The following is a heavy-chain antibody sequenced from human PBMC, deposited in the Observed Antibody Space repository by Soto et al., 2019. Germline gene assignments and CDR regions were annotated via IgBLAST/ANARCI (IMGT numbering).Heavy chain of an antibody. Sequence: QVQLQESGPGLVKPSETLSLTCTVSGGSISSDNWWSWVRQPPGKGLEWIGEIYHSGTTSYKASLKSRITMSGDKWKNQFSLKLRSVTAADTAVYYCARVLNGYGRRGKGDGFDIWGQGTMVTVSS. CDR2: IYHSGTT. D-gene: IGHD5-18*01. V-gene: IGHV4-4*02. CDR1: GGSISSDNW. CDR3: ARVLNGYGRRGKGDGFDI. J-gene: IGHJ3*02.